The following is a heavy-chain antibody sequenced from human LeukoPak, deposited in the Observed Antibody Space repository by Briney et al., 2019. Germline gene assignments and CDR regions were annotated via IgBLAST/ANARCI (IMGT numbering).Heavy chain of an antibody. CDR3: AREYSYGYEVSAFDI. D-gene: IGHD5-18*01. CDR1: GYTFTSYY. V-gene: IGHV1-46*01. CDR2: INASGGST. Sequence: ASVKVSCKASGYTFTSYYMHWGRQAPGQGVEWMGIINASGGSTSYAQKFQGRVTMTRDTSTSTVYMELSRLRSDNTAVYYCAREYSYGYEVSAFDIWGQGTMVTVSS. J-gene: IGHJ3*02.